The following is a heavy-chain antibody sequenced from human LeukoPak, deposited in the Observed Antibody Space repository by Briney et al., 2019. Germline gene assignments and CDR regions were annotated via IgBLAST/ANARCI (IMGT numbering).Heavy chain of an antibody. CDR2: IIGSGGTT. CDR3: AKSEENYYFYGMDV. Sequence: GGSLRLSCTASGFTFSSYAMNWVRQAPGKGLEWVSIIIGSGGTTYYADSVKGRFTISRDNSKNTLYLQMNSLRAEDTAVYYCAKSEENYYFYGMDVWGQGTTVTVSS. CDR1: GFTFSSYA. J-gene: IGHJ6*02. V-gene: IGHV3-23*01.